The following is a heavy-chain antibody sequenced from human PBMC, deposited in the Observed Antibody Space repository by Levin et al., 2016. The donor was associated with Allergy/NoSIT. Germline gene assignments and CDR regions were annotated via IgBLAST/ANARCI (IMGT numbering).Heavy chain of an antibody. CDR3: ARDFRAIVGATPIDQDYYGMDV. Sequence: WVRQAPGQGLEWMGWISAYNGNTNYAQKLQGRVTMTTDTSTSTAYMELRSLRSDDTAVYYCARDFRAIVGATPIDQDYYGMDVWGQGTTVTVSS. D-gene: IGHD1-26*01. V-gene: IGHV1-18*01. CDR2: ISAYNGNT. J-gene: IGHJ6*02.